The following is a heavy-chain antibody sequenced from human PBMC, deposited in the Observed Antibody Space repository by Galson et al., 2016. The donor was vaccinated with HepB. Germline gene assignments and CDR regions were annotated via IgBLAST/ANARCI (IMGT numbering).Heavy chain of an antibody. CDR3: ASHDYRNDNHDSFDI. D-gene: IGHD3-16*01. CDR2: ISLRRSGST. V-gene: IGHV4-59*11. CDR1: GGSISGHY. Sequence: SETLSLTCTVSGGSISGHYWSWIRQPPGKGLEWIGFISLRRSGSTSYNPSLKSRVTISGDTSKNQISLKLRPVIAADTAVYYCASHDYRNDNHDSFDIWGQGTRVTVSS. J-gene: IGHJ3*02.